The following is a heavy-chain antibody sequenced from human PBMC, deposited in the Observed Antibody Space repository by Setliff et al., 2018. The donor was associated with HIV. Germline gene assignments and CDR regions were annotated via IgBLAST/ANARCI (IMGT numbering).Heavy chain of an antibody. CDR3: TRRRRAPGTAPLEAF. CDR1: GYTFTNYW. V-gene: IGHV5-51*01. CDR2: IHPSDFDT. Sequence: GESLKISCKASGYTFTNYWIGWVRQMPGKGLEWVGVIHPSDFDTRYGPSFQGQATISADRSVSTAYLQWRSLKASDTAMYYCTRRRRAPGTAPLEAFWGRGTLVTVSS. D-gene: IGHD2-21*02. J-gene: IGHJ4*02.